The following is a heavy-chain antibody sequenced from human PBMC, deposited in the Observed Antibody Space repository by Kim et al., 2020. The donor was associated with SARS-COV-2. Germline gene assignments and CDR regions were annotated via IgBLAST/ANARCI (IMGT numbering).Heavy chain of an antibody. D-gene: IGHD4-17*01. J-gene: IGHJ4*02. Sequence: NYTPSLKSRVTISVDTSKNQFSLKLNSVTAADTAVYYCARISTVTSNFDYWGQGTPVTVSS. CDR3: ARISTVTSNFDY. V-gene: IGHV4-34*01.